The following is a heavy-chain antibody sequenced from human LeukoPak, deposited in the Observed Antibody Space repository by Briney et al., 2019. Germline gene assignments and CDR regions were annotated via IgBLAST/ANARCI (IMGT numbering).Heavy chain of an antibody. J-gene: IGHJ4*02. CDR2: IYHSGST. CDR3: ARGSTPTGLDY. Sequence: SETLSLTCAVSGVSISSSNWWHWVRQPPGKGLEWIGEIYHSGSTNYNPSLKSRVTISVDTSKNQFSLKLSSVTAADTAVYYCARGSTPTGLDYWGQGTLVTVSS. V-gene: IGHV4-4*02. CDR1: GVSISSSNW. D-gene: IGHD4-17*01.